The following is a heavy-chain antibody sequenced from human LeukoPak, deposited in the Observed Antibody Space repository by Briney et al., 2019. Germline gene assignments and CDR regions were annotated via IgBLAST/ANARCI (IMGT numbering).Heavy chain of an antibody. CDR1: GFTFSSYS. D-gene: IGHD2-15*01. V-gene: IGHV3-21*01. CDR3: ARDSGYCSGGSCYSYAFDI. Sequence: GGSLRLSCAASGFTFSSYSMNWVRQAPGKGLEWVSSISSSSYIYYADSVKGRFTISRDNAKNSLYLQMNSLRAEDTAVYYCARDSGYCSGGSCYSYAFDIWGQGTMVTVSS. CDR2: ISSSSYI. J-gene: IGHJ3*02.